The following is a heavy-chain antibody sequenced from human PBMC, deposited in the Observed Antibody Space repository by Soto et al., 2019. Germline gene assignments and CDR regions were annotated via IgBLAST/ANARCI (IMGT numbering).Heavy chain of an antibody. CDR3: AKALALHLGADVDY. D-gene: IGHD3-16*01. V-gene: IGHV3-9*01. J-gene: IGHJ4*02. CDR2: ISWNSGSI. CDR1: GFTFDDYA. Sequence: EVQLVESGGGLVQPGRSLRLSCAASGFTFDDYAMHWVRQAPGKGLEWVSGISWNSGSIGYADSVKGRFTISRDNAKNSLYLQMNSLRAEDTPLYYCAKALALHLGADVDYWGQGTLVTVSS.